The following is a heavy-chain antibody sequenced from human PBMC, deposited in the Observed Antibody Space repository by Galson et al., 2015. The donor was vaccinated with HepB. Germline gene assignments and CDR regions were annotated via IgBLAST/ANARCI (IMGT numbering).Heavy chain of an antibody. V-gene: IGHV1-8*01. Sequence: SVKVSCKASEYTFTSYDINWVRQATGQGLEWMGWMNPSSGNTGYAQKFQGRVTMTRNTSISTAYMELNSLISDDTAVYYCARVLSRGYRVAAAGDWYFDLWGRGTLVTVSS. J-gene: IGHJ2*01. CDR3: ARVLSRGYRVAAAGDWYFDL. CDR1: EYTFTSYD. CDR2: MNPSSGNT. D-gene: IGHD6-13*01.